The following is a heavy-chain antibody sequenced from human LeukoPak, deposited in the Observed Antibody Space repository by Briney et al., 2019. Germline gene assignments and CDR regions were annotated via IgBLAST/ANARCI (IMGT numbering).Heavy chain of an antibody. V-gene: IGHV4-30-4*01. CDR1: GGSISSGDYY. CDR2: LNHGGST. Sequence: SQTLSLTCTVSGGSISSGDYYWSWIRQPPGKGLEWIGELNHGGSTNYNLSLKSRVTISVDTSKNQFSLKLSSVTAADSAFYYCARVPGRPAAVFDYWGQGILVTVSS. D-gene: IGHD2-2*01. J-gene: IGHJ4*02. CDR3: ARVPGRPAAVFDY.